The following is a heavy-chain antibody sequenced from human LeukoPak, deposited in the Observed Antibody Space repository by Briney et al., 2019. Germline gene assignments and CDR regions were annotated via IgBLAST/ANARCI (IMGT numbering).Heavy chain of an antibody. CDR3: ARDPSRITMIVVAGGGDY. Sequence: ASVKVSCKASGYTFTSYYMHWVRQAPGQGLEWMGIINPSGGSTSYAQKLQGRVTMTTDTSTSTAYMELRSLRSDDTAVYYCARDPSRITMIVVAGGGDYWGQGTLVTVSS. CDR1: GYTFTSYY. CDR2: INPSGGST. J-gene: IGHJ4*02. V-gene: IGHV1-46*01. D-gene: IGHD3-22*01.